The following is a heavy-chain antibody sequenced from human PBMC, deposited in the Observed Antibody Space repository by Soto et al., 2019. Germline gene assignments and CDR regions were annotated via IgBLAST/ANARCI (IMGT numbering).Heavy chain of an antibody. D-gene: IGHD5-18*01. V-gene: IGHV3-21*01. CDR1: GFTFSSYS. CDR3: ARASGYSYGFDY. CDR2: ISSSSSYI. J-gene: IGHJ4*02. Sequence: GGSLRLSCAASGFTFSSYSMNWVRQAPGKGLEWVSSISSSSSYIYYADSVKGRFTISRDNAKNSLYLQMNSLRAEDTAVYYCARASGYSYGFDYWGQGTLVTVSS.